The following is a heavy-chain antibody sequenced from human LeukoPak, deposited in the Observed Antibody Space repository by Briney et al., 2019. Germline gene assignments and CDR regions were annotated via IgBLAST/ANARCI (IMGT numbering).Heavy chain of an antibody. J-gene: IGHJ6*03. CDR1: GYTFTSYD. CDR3: ASAYYYDSSGYALPYYYYYMDV. V-gene: IGHV1-69*05. Sequence: ASVKVSCKASGYTFTSYDISWVRQAPGQGLEWMGGIIPIFGTANYAQKFQGRVTITTDESTSTAYMELSSLRSEDTAVYYCASAYYYDSSGYALPYYYYYMDVWGKGTTVTVSS. D-gene: IGHD3-22*01. CDR2: IIPIFGTA.